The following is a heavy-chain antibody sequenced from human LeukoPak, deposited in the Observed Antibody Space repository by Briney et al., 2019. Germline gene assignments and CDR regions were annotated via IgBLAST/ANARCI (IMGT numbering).Heavy chain of an antibody. CDR3: ARDVGQYCSGGSCYPLDY. J-gene: IGHJ4*02. D-gene: IGHD2-15*01. V-gene: IGHV1-18*04. CDR1: RYTLTSYG. CDR2: INPNNGNT. Sequence: ASVKVSCKTSRYTLTSYGISWVRQAPGQGLEWMGWINPNNGNTDYAQRLQGRLTVTKDTSTSTAYMELRSLRSDDTALYYCARDVGQYCSGGSCYPLDYWGQGTLVTVSS.